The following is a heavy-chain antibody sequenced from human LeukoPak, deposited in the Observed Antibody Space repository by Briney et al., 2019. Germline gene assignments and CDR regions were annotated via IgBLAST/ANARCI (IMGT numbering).Heavy chain of an antibody. D-gene: IGHD6-13*01. CDR3: ARLVAATGNFDY. J-gene: IGHJ4*02. CDR2: IYNSGST. Sequence: SETLSLTCSVSGGSISTYYWSWIRQPPGKGLEWIGYIYNSGSTNYNPSLKSRVTISVDRSKNQFSLKLSSVTAADTAVYYCARLVAATGNFDYWGQGTLVTVSS. CDR1: GGSISTYY. V-gene: IGHV4-59*12.